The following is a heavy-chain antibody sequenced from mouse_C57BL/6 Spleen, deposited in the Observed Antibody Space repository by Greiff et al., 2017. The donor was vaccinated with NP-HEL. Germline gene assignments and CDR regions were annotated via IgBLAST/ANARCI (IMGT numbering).Heavy chain of an antibody. J-gene: IGHJ1*03. D-gene: IGHD2-14*01. CDR1: GYTFTNYW. CDR2: IYPGGGYT. V-gene: IGHV1-63*01. Sequence: QVQLQQPGAELVRPGTSVKLSCKASGYTFTNYWIGWAKQRPGHGLEWIGDIYPGGGYTNYNEKFKGKATLTADKSSSTAYMQFSSLTSGDSAMDYWARVIGKSGYFDVWGTGTTVTVSS. CDR3: ARVIGKSGYFDV.